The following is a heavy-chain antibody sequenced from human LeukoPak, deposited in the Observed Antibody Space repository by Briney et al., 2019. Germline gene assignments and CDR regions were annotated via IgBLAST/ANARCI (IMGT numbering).Heavy chain of an antibody. CDR1: GFTFSSYD. CDR3: AREGSAAAGRSDAFDI. J-gene: IGHJ3*02. V-gene: IGHV3-13*05. CDR2: IGTAGDP. Sequence: PGGSLRLSCAASGFTFSSYDMHWVRQATGKGLEWVSAIGTAGDPYYPGSVKGRFTISRENAKNSLYLQMNSLRAGDTAVYYCAREGSAAAGRSDAFDIWGQGTMVTVSS. D-gene: IGHD6-13*01.